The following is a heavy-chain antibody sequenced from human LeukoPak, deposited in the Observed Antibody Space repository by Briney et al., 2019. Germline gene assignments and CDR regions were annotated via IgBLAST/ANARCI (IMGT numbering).Heavy chain of an antibody. J-gene: IGHJ4*02. CDR3: ARARGAARINFDY. D-gene: IGHD6-6*01. V-gene: IGHV3-23*01. Sequence: GGSLRLSCAASRFTFSSYAMSWVRQAPGKGLEWVSSISGSGGSTYYADSVKGRFTISRDNSKNTLYLQMNSLRAEDTALYYCARARGAARINFDYWGQGTLVTVSS. CDR2: ISGSGGST. CDR1: RFTFSSYA.